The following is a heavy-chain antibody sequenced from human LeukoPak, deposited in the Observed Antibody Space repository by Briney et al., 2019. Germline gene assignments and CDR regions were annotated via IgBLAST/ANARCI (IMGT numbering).Heavy chain of an antibody. CDR2: IKQDGSEK. Sequence: GGSLRLYCEVSGFSFSDYWMSWVRQAPGKGLEWVASIKQDGSEKYYVDSVKGRFFITRDNAKNLLYLQMNSLSAEETAVYYCARVRGTVIRGIISPPYYFDYWGQGTLVIVSS. CDR3: ARVRGTVIRGIISPPYYFDY. V-gene: IGHV3-7*01. D-gene: IGHD3-10*01. J-gene: IGHJ4*02. CDR1: GFSFSDYW.